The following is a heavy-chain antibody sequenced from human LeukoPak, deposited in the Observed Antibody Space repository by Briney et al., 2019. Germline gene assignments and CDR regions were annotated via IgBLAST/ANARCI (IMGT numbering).Heavy chain of an antibody. J-gene: IGHJ4*02. CDR3: ARHISSGGTYAHFDY. V-gene: IGHV4-59*08. Sequence: PSETLSLTCTVSGSLYNYYWSLIRQPPGKGLEWIGYIHYNGITNYNPSLKTRVTMSLDTSKNQVSLNLNSVTAADTAVYYCARHISSGGTYAHFDYWGQGTLVTVSS. D-gene: IGHD1-26*01. CDR2: IHYNGIT. CDR1: GSLYNYY.